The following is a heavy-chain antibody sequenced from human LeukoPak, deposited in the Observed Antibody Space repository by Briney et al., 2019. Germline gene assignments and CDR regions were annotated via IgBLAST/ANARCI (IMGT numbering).Heavy chain of an antibody. Sequence: GGSLRLSCAASGFTVSSNYMSWVRQAPGKGLEWVSVIYSGGSTYYADSVKGRFTISRDNSKNTLYLQMNSLRAEDTAVYYCARVEYYYGSGSYPDWGQGTLVTVSS. CDR1: GFTVSSNY. CDR2: IYSGGST. V-gene: IGHV3-53*01. D-gene: IGHD3-10*01. J-gene: IGHJ4*02. CDR3: ARVEYYYGSGSYPD.